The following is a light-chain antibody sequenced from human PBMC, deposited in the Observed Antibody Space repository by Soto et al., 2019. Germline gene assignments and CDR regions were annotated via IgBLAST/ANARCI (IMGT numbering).Light chain of an antibody. Sequence: EIVLTQSPATLSLSPGERATLSCRASQSVSSYLALYQQKPGQAPRLLSYDASNRATGIPARFSGSGSGTDFTLALSRLEPEDLAVYDCQRRSNWFPFRPGTKVDIK. J-gene: IGKJ3*01. V-gene: IGKV3-11*01. CDR2: DAS. CDR3: QRRSNWFP. CDR1: QSVSSY.